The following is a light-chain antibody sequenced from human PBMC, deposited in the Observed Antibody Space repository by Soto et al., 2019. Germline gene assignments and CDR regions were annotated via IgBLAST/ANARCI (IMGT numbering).Light chain of an antibody. CDR1: QNIRGF. J-gene: IGKJ4*01. Sequence: DILMTQSPSSLSASVGDRVTITCRASQNIRGFLHWYQQKSGKAPRLLIYGTSHLESGVPSRFGGSWSGTDFTLTITGLQPGDSASYFCQQSFSNYLTFGGGTKVDIK. CDR2: GTS. V-gene: IGKV1-39*01. CDR3: QQSFSNYLT.